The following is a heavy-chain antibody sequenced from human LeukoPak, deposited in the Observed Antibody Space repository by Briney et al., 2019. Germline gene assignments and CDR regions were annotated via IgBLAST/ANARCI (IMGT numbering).Heavy chain of an antibody. Sequence: ASVKVSCKASGYTFTGYYMHWVRQAPGQGLEWMGWINPNSGGTNYAQKFQGRVTMTRDTSISTAYMELSRLRSDDTAVYYCARDPSHSSGWPANWFDPWGQGTLVTVSS. D-gene: IGHD6-19*01. CDR3: ARDPSHSSGWPANWFDP. V-gene: IGHV1-2*02. J-gene: IGHJ5*02. CDR2: INPNSGGT. CDR1: GYTFTGYY.